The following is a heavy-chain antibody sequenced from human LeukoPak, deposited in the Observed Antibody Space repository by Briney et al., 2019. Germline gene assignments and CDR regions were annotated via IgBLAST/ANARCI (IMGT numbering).Heavy chain of an antibody. CDR2: INHSGST. CDR1: GGSFSGYY. D-gene: IGHD6-13*01. V-gene: IGHV4-34*01. Sequence: PSETLSLTCAVYGGSFSGYYWSWIRQPPGKGLEWIGEINHSGSTNYNPSLKSRVTISVDTSKNQFSLKLSSVTAADTAVYYCARGVGIAAAGIFPNWFDPWGQGTLVTVSS. J-gene: IGHJ5*02. CDR3: ARGVGIAAAGIFPNWFDP.